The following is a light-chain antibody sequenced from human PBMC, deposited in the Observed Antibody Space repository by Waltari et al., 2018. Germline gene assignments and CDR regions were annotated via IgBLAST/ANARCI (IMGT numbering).Light chain of an antibody. CDR2: DAS. V-gene: IGKV3-20*01. J-gene: IGKJ1*01. CDR1: QSVGRA. CDR3: QHYVRLPVT. Sequence: VLTQPPVTLPLSPGERATLSCRASQSVGRALAWYQQKPGQAPRHLIYDASIRVTGVPDRFSGSGSGTDFSLAIIRLEPGDVEVYDCQHYVRLPVTFGQGTKVEMK.